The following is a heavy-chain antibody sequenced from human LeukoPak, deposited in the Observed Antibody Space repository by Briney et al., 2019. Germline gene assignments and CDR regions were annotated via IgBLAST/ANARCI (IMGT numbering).Heavy chain of an antibody. Sequence: PGGSLRLSCAASGFTFSRYWMSWVRQAPGKGLEWVGNIKKDGSEKYYVDSVKGRFTISRDNAKNSLYLQMNSLRAEDTAVYYCARPPGIAAAADYWGQGTLVTVSS. CDR2: IKKDGSEK. V-gene: IGHV3-7*01. CDR3: ARPPGIAAAADY. D-gene: IGHD6-13*01. J-gene: IGHJ4*02. CDR1: GFTFSRYW.